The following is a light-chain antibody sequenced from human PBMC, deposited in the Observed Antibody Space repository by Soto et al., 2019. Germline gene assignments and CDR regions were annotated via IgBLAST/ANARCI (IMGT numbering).Light chain of an antibody. CDR2: GAS. V-gene: IGKV3-15*01. CDR3: QQYKNWPPLT. J-gene: IGKJ4*01. CDR1: QSVSSN. Sequence: EIVMTQSPATLSVSPGERATLSCRASQSVSSNLAWYQQKPGQAPRLLIYGASTRATGIPARFSGSGSGTEFTLTISSLQSEDFAVYYCQQYKNWPPLTCGGGTKVEIK.